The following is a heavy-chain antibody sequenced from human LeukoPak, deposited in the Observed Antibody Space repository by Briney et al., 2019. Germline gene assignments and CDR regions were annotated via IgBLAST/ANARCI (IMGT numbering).Heavy chain of an antibody. V-gene: IGHV3-21*01. CDR2: IKIDIRYL. D-gene: IGHD3-9*01. CDR1: GFTPSFYS. CDR3: VREGGSDWFSGWFDP. Sequence: PLGSPRLSSAPSGFTPSFYSTNTVSPAPRGRVEWVSSIKIDIRYLYSTHSVKGGFTISRENAKNTLYLQMNSSRVEDTAVYYCVREGGSDWFSGWFDPWGQGTLVTVSS. J-gene: IGHJ5*02.